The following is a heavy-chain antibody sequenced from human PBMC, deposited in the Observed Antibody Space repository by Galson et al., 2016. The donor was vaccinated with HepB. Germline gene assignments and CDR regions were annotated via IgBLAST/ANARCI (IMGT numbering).Heavy chain of an antibody. J-gene: IGHJ4*02. V-gene: IGHV3-23*01. CDR1: GFTFSSYV. CDR3: AKEGNHYDSSGFYHQFDY. D-gene: IGHD3-22*01. Sequence: SLRLSCAASGFTFSSYVMSWVRQAPGKGLEWVSSISGSTGSTYYADSVNGRFTTSRDNSKNTLYLRMDSLRVDDTALYYCAKEGNHYDSSGFYHQFDYWGQGTLVTVSS. CDR2: ISGSTGST.